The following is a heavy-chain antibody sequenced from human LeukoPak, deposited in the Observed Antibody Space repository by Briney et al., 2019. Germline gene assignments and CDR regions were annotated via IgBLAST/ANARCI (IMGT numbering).Heavy chain of an antibody. CDR1: GYTFTNYA. D-gene: IGHD6-13*01. J-gene: IGHJ4*02. Sequence: GASVKVSCKASGYTFTNYAIHWVRQAPGQRPEWMGWINAGTGDTRYLQRFQGRVTISRDTSASAVYMELSSLTYEDTAVFYCARGPIAAVAFFGYWGQGTLVSVSA. CDR2: INAGTGDT. V-gene: IGHV1-3*01. CDR3: ARGPIAAVAFFGY.